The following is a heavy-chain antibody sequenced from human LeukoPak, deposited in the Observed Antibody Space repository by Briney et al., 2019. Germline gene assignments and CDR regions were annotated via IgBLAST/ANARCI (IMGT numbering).Heavy chain of an antibody. CDR2: IIPIFGTA. CDR1: GGTFSSYA. CDR3: ASGLAVAGTPVYYYYYGMDV. D-gene: IGHD6-19*01. V-gene: IGHV1-69*13. J-gene: IGHJ6*02. Sequence: GASVKVSCKASGGTFSSYAVSWVRQAPGQGLEWMGGIIPIFGTANYAQKFQGRVTITADESTSTAYMELSSLRSEDTAVYYCASGLAVAGTPVYYYYYGMDVWGQGTTVTVS.